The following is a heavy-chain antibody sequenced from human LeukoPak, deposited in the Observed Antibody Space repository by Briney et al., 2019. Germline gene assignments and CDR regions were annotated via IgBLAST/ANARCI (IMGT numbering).Heavy chain of an antibody. D-gene: IGHD6-6*01. CDR2: IDDGGTST. V-gene: IGHV3-23*01. CDR3: AKRVPYSSSSVYFDC. J-gene: IGHJ4*01. CDR1: GFPFSSYA. Sequence: PGGSLRLSCAASGFPFSSYAMSWVRQAPGKGLEWISAIDDGGTSTYYADSVKGRFTISRGNSKSTLYLQMNSLRADDTAVYYCAKRVPYSSSSVYFDCWGHGTLVTVSS.